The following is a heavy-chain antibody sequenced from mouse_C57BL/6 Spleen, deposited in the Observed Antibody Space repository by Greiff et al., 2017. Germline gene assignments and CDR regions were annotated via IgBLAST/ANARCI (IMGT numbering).Heavy chain of an antibody. CDR3: ARQYSNYGGYAMDY. D-gene: IGHD2-5*01. J-gene: IGHJ4*01. CDR1: GFSLTSYG. V-gene: IGHV2-6-1*01. CDR2: IWSDGST. Sequence: VQLQESGPGLVAPSQSLSITCTVSGFSLTSYGVHWVRQPPGKGLEWLVVIWSDGSTTYNSALNSRLSISKDNSKSQVFLKMNSLQTDDTAMYYCARQYSNYGGYAMDYWGQGTSVTVSS.